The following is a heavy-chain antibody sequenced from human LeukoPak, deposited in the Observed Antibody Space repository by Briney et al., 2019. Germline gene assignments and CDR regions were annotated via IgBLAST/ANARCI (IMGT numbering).Heavy chain of an antibody. CDR1: GGSISSYY. CDR3: ARDPAQWELQASSN. J-gene: IGHJ4*02. V-gene: IGHV4-59*01. Sequence: SETLSLTCTVSGGSISSYYWSWIRQPPGKGLEWIGYMYYSGSTNYNPSLKSRVTISVDTSKNQFSLKLSSVTAVDTAVYYCARDPAQWELQASSNWGQGTLVTVSS. D-gene: IGHD1-26*01. CDR2: MYYSGST.